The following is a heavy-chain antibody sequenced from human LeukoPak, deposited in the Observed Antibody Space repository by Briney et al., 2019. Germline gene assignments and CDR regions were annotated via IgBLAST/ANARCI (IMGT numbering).Heavy chain of an antibody. CDR3: TITFGGVIVTFDH. CDR1: GFTFSSYA. V-gene: IGHV3-23*01. Sequence: LTGGSLRLSCAASGFTFSSYAMSWVRQAPGKGLEWVSAISGSGGSTYYADSVKGRFTISRDNSKNTLYLQMNSLRAEDTAVYYCTITFGGVIVTFDHWGQGTLVTVSS. J-gene: IGHJ4*02. CDR2: ISGSGGST. D-gene: IGHD3-16*02.